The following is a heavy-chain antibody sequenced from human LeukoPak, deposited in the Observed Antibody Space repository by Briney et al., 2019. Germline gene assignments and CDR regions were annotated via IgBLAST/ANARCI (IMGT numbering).Heavy chain of an antibody. CDR2: ISTSGSTT. D-gene: IGHD3-10*02. J-gene: IGHJ4*02. V-gene: IGHV3-48*03. CDR3: ARGVLHVFDY. CDR1: GFTFSDYE. Sequence: PGGPLRLSCAASGFTFSDYEINWVRQAPGRGLEGVSCISTSGSTTYYADSVKGRFPISRDNAKNSLFLQMNTLAVEDTAVYYCARGVLHVFDYWGQGTPVTVSS.